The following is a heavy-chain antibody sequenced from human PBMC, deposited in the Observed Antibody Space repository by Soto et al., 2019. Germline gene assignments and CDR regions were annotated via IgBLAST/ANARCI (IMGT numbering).Heavy chain of an antibody. Sequence: GGSLRLSCTASGLTFSSYGMHWVRQAPGKGLEWAAVISHDGSNKYYADSVKGRFTISRDNSKNTLYLQIDSLRAEDTAVYYCAKEPIAAQFDPWGQGTLVTVSS. D-gene: IGHD6-13*01. CDR2: ISHDGSNK. V-gene: IGHV3-30*18. J-gene: IGHJ5*02. CDR1: GLTFSSYG. CDR3: AKEPIAAQFDP.